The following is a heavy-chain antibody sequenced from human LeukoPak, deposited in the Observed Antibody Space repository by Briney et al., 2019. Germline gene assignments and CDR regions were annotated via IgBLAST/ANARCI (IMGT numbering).Heavy chain of an antibody. V-gene: IGHV3-33*01. CDR3: ARRNAMDV. J-gene: IGHJ6*02. Sequence: GGSLRLSCTASGFTFSSYGMHWVRQAPGRGLEWVAAIQYDGSIEYYADSVKGRFTISRDQSKNTLFLQVNSLRAEDTAVYYCARRNAMDVWGQGTTVIVFS. CDR2: IQYDGSIE. CDR1: GFTFSSYG.